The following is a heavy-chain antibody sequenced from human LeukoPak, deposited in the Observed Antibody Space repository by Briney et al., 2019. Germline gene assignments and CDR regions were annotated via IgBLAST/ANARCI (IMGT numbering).Heavy chain of an antibody. Sequence: GGSLRLSCAASGFTLSTYWMTWVCQAPGKGLEWVANIKQDGSEKYYVDSVKGQFTISRDNAKKLLYLQMNSLRVEDAAVYYCARDRGSSGRLGRFDNWGQGTLVTVSP. J-gene: IGHJ4*02. CDR1: GFTLSTYW. V-gene: IGHV3-7*01. D-gene: IGHD6-19*01. CDR2: IKQDGSEK. CDR3: ARDRGSSGRLGRFDN.